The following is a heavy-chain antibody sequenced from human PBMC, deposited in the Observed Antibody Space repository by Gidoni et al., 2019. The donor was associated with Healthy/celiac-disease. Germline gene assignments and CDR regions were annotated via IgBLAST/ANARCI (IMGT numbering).Heavy chain of an antibody. J-gene: IGHJ5*02. CDR3: ARDQYSSSWYWNNWFDP. CDR2: IYYSGST. V-gene: IGHV4-39*07. Sequence: QLQLQESGPGLVKPSETLSLTCTVSGGSISSRSSYWGWIRQPPGKGLEWIGSIYYSGSTYYNPSLKSRVTISVDTSKNQFSLKLSSVTAADTAVYYCARDQYSSSWYWNNWFDPWGQGTLVTVSS. D-gene: IGHD6-13*01. CDR1: GGSISSRSSY.